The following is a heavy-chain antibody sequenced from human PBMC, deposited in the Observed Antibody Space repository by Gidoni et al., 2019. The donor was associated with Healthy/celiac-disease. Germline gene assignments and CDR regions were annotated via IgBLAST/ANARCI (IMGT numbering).Heavy chain of an antibody. CDR3: AKARGGPDYYDSSGYYYSY. J-gene: IGHJ4*02. CDR2: ISGSGGST. CDR1: GFTFSSYA. V-gene: IGHV3-23*01. Sequence: EVQLLESGGGLVQPGGSLRLSCAASGFTFSSYAMSWVRQAPGKGLEWVSAISGSGGSTYYADSVKGRFTISRDNSKNTLYLQMNSLRAEDTAVYYCAKARGGPDYYDSSGYYYSYWGQGTLVTVSS. D-gene: IGHD3-22*01.